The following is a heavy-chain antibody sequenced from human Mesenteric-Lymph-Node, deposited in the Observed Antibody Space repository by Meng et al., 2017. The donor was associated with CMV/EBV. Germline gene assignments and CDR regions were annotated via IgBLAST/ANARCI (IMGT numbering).Heavy chain of an antibody. D-gene: IGHD1-7*01. V-gene: IGHV4-34*01. CDR2: INHSGTT. Sequence: YGGCFSGYLWQWIRQPPGKGLEWIGEINHSGTTNYTPSLKSRLTISVDTSKDQFSLRLSSVTAADTAVYYCARGELSYRSRNWFDPWGQGTLVTVSS. CDR1: GGCFSGYL. J-gene: IGHJ5*02. CDR3: ARGELSYRSRNWFDP.